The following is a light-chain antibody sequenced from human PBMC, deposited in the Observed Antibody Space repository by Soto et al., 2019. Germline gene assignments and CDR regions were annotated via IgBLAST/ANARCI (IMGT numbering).Light chain of an antibody. CDR1: SSNIGTNY. J-gene: IGLJ2*01. V-gene: IGLV1-44*01. Sequence: QLVLTQPPSASGTPGQRVTMSCSGSSSNIGTNYVNWYLQLPGTAPKLLIYYNDQRPSGVPDRFSGSKSGSSASLAISGLQSEDEADYYCASWDGSLNAVLFGGGTKLTVL. CDR2: YND. CDR3: ASWDGSLNAVL.